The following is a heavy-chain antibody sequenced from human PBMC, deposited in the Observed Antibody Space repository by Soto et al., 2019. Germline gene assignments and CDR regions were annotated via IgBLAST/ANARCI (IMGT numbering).Heavy chain of an antibody. CDR1: GFTFSSYE. CDR2: ISSSGSTI. J-gene: IGHJ6*02. V-gene: IGHV3-48*03. D-gene: IGHD3-16*02. Sequence: GGSLRLSCAASGFTFSSYEMNWVRQAPGKGLEWVSYISSSGSTIYYADSVKGRFTISRHNSKNTLYLQMNSLRAEDTAVYYCARYRNPLDYYGMDVWGQGTTVTVSS. CDR3: ARYRNPLDYYGMDV.